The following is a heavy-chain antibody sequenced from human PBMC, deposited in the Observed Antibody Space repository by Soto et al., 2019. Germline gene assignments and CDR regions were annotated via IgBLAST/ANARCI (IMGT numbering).Heavy chain of an antibody. CDR3: AREVNSSPARGPNWFDP. CDR2: TYHSGTT. Sequence: QVQLQESGPGLVQPSGTLSLTCAVSGDSINNSHWWSWVRQTPGKGLEWIGETYHSGTTNYNPSLKTRVTISIDQSKNQFSLKMNSVTAADTAVYYCAREVNSSPARGPNWFDPWGQGTLGTVSS. CDR1: GDSINNSHW. J-gene: IGHJ5*02. D-gene: IGHD6-13*01. V-gene: IGHV4-4*02.